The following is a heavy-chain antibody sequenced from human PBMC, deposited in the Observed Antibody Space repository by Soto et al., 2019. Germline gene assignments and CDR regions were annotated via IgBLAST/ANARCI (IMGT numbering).Heavy chain of an antibody. D-gene: IGHD2-8*01. V-gene: IGHV1-18*01. CDR3: ARDQSFDRTYYYGIDV. CDR2: ISPYNGNT. CDR1: GYPFTHYG. Sequence: QVQLVQSGAEVKKPGASVKVSCQTSGYPFTHYGIGWVRQAPGLGLEWMGWISPYNGNTNYAQNLQGRVTLTTDTSTSTVFLEVRSLKSEDTAVYYCARDQSFDRTYYYGIDVWGQGTTITVSS. J-gene: IGHJ6*02.